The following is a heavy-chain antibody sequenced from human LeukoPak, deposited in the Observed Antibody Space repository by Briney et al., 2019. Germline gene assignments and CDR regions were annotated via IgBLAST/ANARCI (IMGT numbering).Heavy chain of an antibody. J-gene: IGHJ6*02. CDR1: GFNIGPYA. D-gene: IGHD2/OR15-2a*01. CDR2: IKADGSGT. CDR3: ATWAFYHNLGV. Sequence: GGSLRLSCAASGFNIGPYAMYWVRQGPGRGLEWVSVIKADGSGTFYSDSVRGRFITSRDNSKNSLYLQMSSLTSDDTALYYCATWAFYHNLGVWGQGTTVAVSS. V-gene: IGHV3-43*02.